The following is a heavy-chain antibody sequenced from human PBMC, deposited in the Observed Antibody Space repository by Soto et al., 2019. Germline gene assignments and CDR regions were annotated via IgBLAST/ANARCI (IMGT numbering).Heavy chain of an antibody. D-gene: IGHD6-6*01. J-gene: IGHJ5*02. CDR3: ARDLHEYSSSKNFPASTDWFDP. V-gene: IGHV4-59*01. CDR2: IYYSGST. Sequence: SETLSLTCTVSGGSISSYYWSWIRQPPGKGLEWIGYIYYSGSTNYNPSLKSRVTISVDTSKNQFSLKLSSVTAADTAVYYCARDLHEYSSSKNFPASTDWFDPWGQGTLVTVSS. CDR1: GGSISSYY.